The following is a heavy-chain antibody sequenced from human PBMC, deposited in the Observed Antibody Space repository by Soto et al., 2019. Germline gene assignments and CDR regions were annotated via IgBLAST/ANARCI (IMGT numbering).Heavy chain of an antibody. CDR1: GLNFNEYY. V-gene: IGHV3-11*01. Sequence: PGGSLRLSCIVSGLNFNEYYMSWVRQAPGKGLEWIAYISTGAINIYYADSVKGRFTISRDNAKSSLYLEINNLRGEDTAVYSCAGINRVPLYFDHWGQGTVVTVST. D-gene: IGHD3-16*02. CDR2: ISTGAINI. CDR3: AGINRVPLYFDH. J-gene: IGHJ4*02.